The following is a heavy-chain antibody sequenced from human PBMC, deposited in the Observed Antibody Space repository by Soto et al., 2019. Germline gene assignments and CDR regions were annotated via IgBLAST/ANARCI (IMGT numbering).Heavy chain of an antibody. Sequence: SETLSLTCTVSGGSMTNYYWSWIRQPPGKKLEWIGYIYYSGSTNYNPSLKSRVSISVDTSKNQFSLKLSSVTAADTAVYYCARYYGSGTYYKRQDPYYFDYWGQGALVTVSS. D-gene: IGHD3-10*01. CDR3: ARYYGSGTYYKRQDPYYFDY. V-gene: IGHV4-59*08. CDR1: GGSMTNYY. CDR2: IYYSGST. J-gene: IGHJ4*02.